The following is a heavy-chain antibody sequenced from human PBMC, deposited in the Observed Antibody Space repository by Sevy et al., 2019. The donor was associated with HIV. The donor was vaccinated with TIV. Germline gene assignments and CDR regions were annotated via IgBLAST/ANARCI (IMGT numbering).Heavy chain of an antibody. CDR2: IYYSGST. J-gene: IGHJ6*03. CDR1: GGSISSYY. V-gene: IGHV4-59*08. CDR3: ASYSGPRLGVSDYYYMDV. Sequence: SETLSLTCTVSGGSISSYYWSWIRQPPGKGLEWIGYIYYSGSTNYNPSLKSRVTISVDTSKNQFSLKLSSVTAADTAVYYCASYSGPRLGVSDYYYMDVWGKGTTVTVSS. D-gene: IGHD3-16*01.